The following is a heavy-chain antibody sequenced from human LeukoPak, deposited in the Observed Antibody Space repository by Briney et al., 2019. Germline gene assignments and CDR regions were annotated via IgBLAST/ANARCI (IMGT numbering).Heavy chain of an antibody. V-gene: IGHV3-30*02. CDR2: IRYDGSNK. D-gene: IGHD3-10*01. J-gene: IGHJ4*02. CDR1: GFTFSSYG. Sequence: GGALRLSCAASGFTFSSYGMHWVRQAPGKGLEWVAFIRYDGSNKYYADSVKGRFTISRDNSKNTLYRQMNSLRAEDTAVYYCAKDLKWFGELLSSGFAYWGQGTLVTVSS. CDR3: AKDLKWFGELLSSGFAY.